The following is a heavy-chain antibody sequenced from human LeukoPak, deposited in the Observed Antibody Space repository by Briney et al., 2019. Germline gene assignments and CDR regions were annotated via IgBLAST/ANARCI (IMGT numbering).Heavy chain of an antibody. CDR2: VTSYNGDT. J-gene: IGHJ5*02. CDR3: AKDWHILTGRNCFDP. V-gene: IGHV1-18*01. CDR1: GYTFTSYG. Sequence: ASVKVSCKASGYTFTSYGISWVRQAPGQGREWMGWVTSYNGDTNYAQKFQDRVTMTTDASTSTAYMELRSLRFDDTAIYYCAKDWHILTGRNCFDPWGQGTLVTVSS. D-gene: IGHD3-9*01.